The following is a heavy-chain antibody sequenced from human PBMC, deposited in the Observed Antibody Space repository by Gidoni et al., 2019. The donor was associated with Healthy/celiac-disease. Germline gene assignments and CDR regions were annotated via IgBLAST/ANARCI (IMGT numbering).Heavy chain of an antibody. CDR3: ARDSLPTTGGMDV. D-gene: IGHD1-1*01. CDR1: GGSISSYY. J-gene: IGHJ6*02. V-gene: IGHV4-59*01. CDR2: IYYSGST. Sequence: QVQLQESGPGLVKPSETLSLTCTVPGGSISSYYWSWIRQPPGKGLEWIGYIYYSGSTNYNPSLKSRVTISVDTSKNQFSLKLSSVTAADTAVYYCARDSLPTTGGMDVWGQGTTVTVSS.